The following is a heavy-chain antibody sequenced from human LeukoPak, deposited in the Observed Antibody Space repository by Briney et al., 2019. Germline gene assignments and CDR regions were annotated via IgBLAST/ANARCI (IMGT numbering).Heavy chain of an antibody. D-gene: IGHD6-13*01. CDR3: ARGSSSPVPNFDY. Sequence: ASVKAFSKASGYTFTGYYMHWVRQAPGQGLERVGWINPNNDGTSYAQKFQGRVTMTSDTSITTAYMELPTLTADDTAVYYCARGSSSPVPNFDYWGQGTLVTVSS. CDR1: GYTFTGYY. J-gene: IGHJ4*02. V-gene: IGHV1-2*02. CDR2: INPNNDGT.